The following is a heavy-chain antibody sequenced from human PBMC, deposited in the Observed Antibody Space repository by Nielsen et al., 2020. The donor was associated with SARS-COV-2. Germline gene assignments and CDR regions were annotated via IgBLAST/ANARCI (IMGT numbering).Heavy chain of an antibody. D-gene: IGHD3-9*01. CDR3: ARATLTGYYNDAFDI. Sequence: SETLSLTCTVSGGSISSHNYYWSWIRQHPGKGLEWIGYIFHSGLTYDNPSLKNRLIMSVDTSKNQFSLKLNSVTAADTAVYYCARATLTGYYNDAFDIWGQGTKVIVSS. V-gene: IGHV4-31*03. J-gene: IGHJ3*02. CDR1: GGSISSHNYY. CDR2: IFHSGLT.